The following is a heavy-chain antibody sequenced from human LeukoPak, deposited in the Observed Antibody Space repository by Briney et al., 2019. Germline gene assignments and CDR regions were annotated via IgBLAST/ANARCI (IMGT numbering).Heavy chain of an antibody. CDR1: GLSISTSW. CDR2: IKRDGSEK. J-gene: IGHJ4*02. Sequence: GGSLRLSCVASGLSISTSWMSWVRQSPGKGLEWLASIKRDGSEKYYVDSVRGRFTISRNNGENSVFLEMNNLRVDDTAVYYCARGGSTPRNFDYWGQGTLVTVSS. D-gene: IGHD5-12*01. V-gene: IGHV3-7*03. CDR3: ARGGSTPRNFDY.